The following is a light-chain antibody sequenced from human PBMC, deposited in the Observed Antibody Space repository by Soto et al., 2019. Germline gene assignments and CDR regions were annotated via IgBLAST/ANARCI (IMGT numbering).Light chain of an antibody. CDR2: GAS. V-gene: IGKV3-15*01. Sequence: EIVMTQSPATLSVSPGERATLSCRASQSVSSNLAWYQQKTSQAPRLLIYGASTRATGIPARFSGSGSGTEFTLTNSSLQSEDFAVYYCQQYNNWPLTFGGGTKVEIK. CDR3: QQYNNWPLT. CDR1: QSVSSN. J-gene: IGKJ4*01.